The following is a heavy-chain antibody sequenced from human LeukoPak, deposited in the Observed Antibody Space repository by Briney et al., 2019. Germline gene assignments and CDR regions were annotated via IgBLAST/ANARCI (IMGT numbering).Heavy chain of an antibody. V-gene: IGHV4-30-4*01. CDR1: GGSISSGDYY. J-gene: IGHJ3*02. CDR3: ARQHYGWVEGAFDI. Sequence: KSSQTLSLTCTVSGGSISSGDYYWSWIRQPPGKGLQWIGYIYYSGSTNYNPSLQSRVTMSVDTSKNQFSLKLSSVTAADTAVYYCARQHYGWVEGAFDIWGQGTMVTVSS. D-gene: IGHD3-10*01. CDR2: IYYSGST.